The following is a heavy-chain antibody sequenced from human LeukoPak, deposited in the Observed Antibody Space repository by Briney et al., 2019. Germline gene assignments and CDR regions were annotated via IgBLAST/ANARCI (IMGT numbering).Heavy chain of an antibody. J-gene: IGHJ5*02. V-gene: IGHV4-30-2*01. CDR2: IYHSGST. Sequence: SQTLSLTCAVSGGSYSSGGYSWSWTREPPGRGLEWIGYIYHSGSTYYNPSLKSRVTISVDRSKNQFSLKVSSVTAADTAVYYCASAKLDNWFDPWGQGALVTVSS. CDR3: ASAKLDNWFDP. D-gene: IGHD4/OR15-4a*01. CDR1: GGSYSSGGYS.